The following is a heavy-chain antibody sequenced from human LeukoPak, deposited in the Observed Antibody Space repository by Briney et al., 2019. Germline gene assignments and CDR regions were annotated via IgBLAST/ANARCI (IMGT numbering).Heavy chain of an antibody. V-gene: IGHV4-4*07. CDR3: ARMHYYGSGLDY. Sequence: PSETLSLTCTVSGVSISTYYWSWVRQPAGKGLEWIGRIYISGNTNYNPSLKSRVTMSLDTSKNQMSLKLKSVTAADTAVYYCARMHYYGSGLDYWGQGTLVTVSS. D-gene: IGHD3-10*01. CDR1: GVSISTYY. J-gene: IGHJ4*02. CDR2: IYISGNT.